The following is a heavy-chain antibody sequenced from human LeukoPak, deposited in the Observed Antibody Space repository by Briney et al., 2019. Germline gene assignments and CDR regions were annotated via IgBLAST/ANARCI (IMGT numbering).Heavy chain of an antibody. V-gene: IGHV3-74*03. J-gene: IGHJ4*02. CDR3: ATSPVISRD. Sequence: GGSLRLSCAASGFTFSDYWMHWIRQAPGRGLEWVARIYSDVRRIKYADSVKGRFTISRDNAKNTLYLQMNALRVEDTAVYYCATSPVISRDWGQGTLVTVSS. D-gene: IGHD2-21*01. CDR1: GFTFSDYW. CDR2: IYSDVRRI.